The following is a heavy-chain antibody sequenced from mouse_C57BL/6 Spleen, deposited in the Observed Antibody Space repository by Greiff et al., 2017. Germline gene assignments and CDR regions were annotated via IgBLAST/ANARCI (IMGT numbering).Heavy chain of an antibody. D-gene: IGHD1-1*01. CDR1: GYAFSSSW. V-gene: IGHV1-82*01. CDR2: IYPGDGDT. CDR3: ARDYGSSYGYVDV. J-gene: IGHJ1*03. Sequence: QVQLQQSGPELVKPGASVKISCKASGYAFSSSWMNWVKQRPGKGLEWIGRIYPGDGDTNYNGKFKGKATLTADKSSSTAYMQLSSLTSEDSAVYFCARDYGSSYGYVDVWGTGTTGTVSS.